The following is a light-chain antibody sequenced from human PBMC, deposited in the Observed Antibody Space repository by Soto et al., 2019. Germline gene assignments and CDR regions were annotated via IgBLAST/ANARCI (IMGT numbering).Light chain of an antibody. CDR3: GTWDSSLSAVV. CDR1: SSNIGNNY. J-gene: IGLJ2*01. V-gene: IGLV1-51*01. CDR2: DNN. Sequence: QSVLTQPPSVSAAPGQKVTISCSGSSSNIGNNYVSWYQQLPGTAPKLLIYDNNKRPSGIPDRFAGSKSGTSATRGITGLQTGDEADYNCGTWDSSLSAVVFGGGTKLPVL.